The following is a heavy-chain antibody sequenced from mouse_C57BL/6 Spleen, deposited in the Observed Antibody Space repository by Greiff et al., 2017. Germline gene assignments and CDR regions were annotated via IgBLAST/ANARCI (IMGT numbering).Heavy chain of an antibody. J-gene: IGHJ3*01. CDR3: ARKEDYDYDERGFAY. D-gene: IGHD2-4*01. V-gene: IGHV1-82*01. Sequence: VQLQQSGPELVKPGASVKISCKASGYAFSSSWMNWVKQRPGKGLEWIGRIYPGDGDTNYNGKFKGKATLTADKSSSTAYMQLSSLTSEDSAVYFCARKEDYDYDERGFAYWGQGTLVTVSA. CDR1: GYAFSSSW. CDR2: IYPGDGDT.